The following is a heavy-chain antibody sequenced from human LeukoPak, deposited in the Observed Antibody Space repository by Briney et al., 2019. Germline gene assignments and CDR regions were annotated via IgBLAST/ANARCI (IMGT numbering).Heavy chain of an antibody. CDR1: GYTFTSYA. CDR2: INTNTGNP. CDR3: ARDAPVSIAAAGTAGDY. J-gene: IGHJ4*02. V-gene: IGHV7-4-1*02. Sequence: ASVKVSCKASGYTFTSYAMNWVRQAPGQGLEWMGWINTNTGNPTYAQGFTGRFVFSLDTSVSTAYLQISSLKAEDTAVYYCARDAPVSIAAAGTAGDYWGQGTLVTVSS. D-gene: IGHD6-13*01.